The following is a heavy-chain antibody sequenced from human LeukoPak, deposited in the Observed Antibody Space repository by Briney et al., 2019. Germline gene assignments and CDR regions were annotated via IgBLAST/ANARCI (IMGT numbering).Heavy chain of an antibody. CDR3: ASSGDYYYYYMDV. Sequence: GGSLRLSCAASGFTFSSYNMNWVRQAPGKGLEWVSSISSSSSYIYYADSVKGRFTISRDNAKNSLYLQMNSLRAEDTAVYYCASSGDYYYYYMDVWGKGTTVTVSS. J-gene: IGHJ6*03. CDR1: GFTFSSYN. V-gene: IGHV3-21*01. CDR2: ISSSSSYI.